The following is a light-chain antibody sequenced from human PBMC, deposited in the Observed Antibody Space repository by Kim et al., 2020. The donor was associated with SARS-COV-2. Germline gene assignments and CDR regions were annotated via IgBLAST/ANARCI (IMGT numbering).Light chain of an antibody. CDR3: SSYTAASTWV. V-gene: IGLV2-14*03. Sequence: SITISCIGSSTDIGGYKSVTGYQQPPGKPPKLMISDVTKRPSGVSNRFSGSKSGNTASLTVSELQADDEADYYCSSYTAASTWVFGGGTKVTVL. CDR2: DVT. J-gene: IGLJ2*01. CDR1: STDIGGYKS.